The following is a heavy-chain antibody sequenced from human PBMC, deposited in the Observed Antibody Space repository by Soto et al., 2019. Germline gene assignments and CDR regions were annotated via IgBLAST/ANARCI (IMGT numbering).Heavy chain of an antibody. CDR1: GFTFSSYW. V-gene: IGHV3-7*03. CDR3: ARVIGEGYCSCGSCGELYGMDV. CDR2: IKQDGSEK. D-gene: IGHD2-15*01. Sequence: GGSLRLSCAAPGFTFSSYWMSWVRQAPGKGLEWVANIKQDGSEKYYVDSVKGRFTISRDNAKNSLYLQMNSLRAEDTAVYYCARVIGEGYCSCGSCGELYGMDVWGQGTTVTAP. J-gene: IGHJ6*02.